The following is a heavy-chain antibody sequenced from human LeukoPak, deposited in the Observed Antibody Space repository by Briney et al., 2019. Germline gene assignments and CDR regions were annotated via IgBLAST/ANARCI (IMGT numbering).Heavy chain of an antibody. D-gene: IGHD2-15*01. Sequence: GGSLRLSCAASGFTFSSYAMSWVRQAPGKGLEWVSAISGSGGSTYYADSVKGRFTISRDNSKNSLYLQMNSLRAEDTAVYYCAAGYCSGGSCYRSFDYWGQGTLVTVSS. CDR1: GFTFSSYA. V-gene: IGHV3-23*01. CDR3: AAGYCSGGSCYRSFDY. J-gene: IGHJ4*02. CDR2: ISGSGGST.